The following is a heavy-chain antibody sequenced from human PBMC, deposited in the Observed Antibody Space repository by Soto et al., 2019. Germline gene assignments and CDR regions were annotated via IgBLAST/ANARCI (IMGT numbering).Heavy chain of an antibody. D-gene: IGHD3-16*01. J-gene: IGHJ3*02. Sequence: SETLSLTCTVSGGSISSYYWSWIRQPPGKGLEWIGYIYYSGSTNYNPSLKSRVTISVDTSKNQFSLKLSSVTAADTAVYYCASNRGGDDAFDIWGQWTMVIVSS. V-gene: IGHV4-59*01. CDR1: GGSISSYY. CDR3: ASNRGGDDAFDI. CDR2: IYYSGST.